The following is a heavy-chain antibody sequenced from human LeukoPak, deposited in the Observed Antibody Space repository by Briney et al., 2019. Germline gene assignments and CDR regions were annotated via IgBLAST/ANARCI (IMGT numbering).Heavy chain of an antibody. J-gene: IGHJ4*02. CDR3: ARDYLRTRVFDY. CDR1: GYTFTGYY. V-gene: IGHV1-2*02. D-gene: IGHD1-7*01. Sequence: GASVKVSCKASGYTFTGYYMHWVRQAPGQGLEWMGWINPNSDGTNYAQKFQGRVTMTRDTSISTAYMELSRLRSDDTAVYYCARDYLRTRVFDYWGQGTLVTVSS. CDR2: INPNSDGT.